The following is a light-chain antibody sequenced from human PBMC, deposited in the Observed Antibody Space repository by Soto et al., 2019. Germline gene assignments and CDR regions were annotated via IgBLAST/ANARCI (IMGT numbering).Light chain of an antibody. CDR1: QSVLYSSNNENY. V-gene: IGKV4-1*01. J-gene: IGKJ2*01. Sequence: DIVMTQSPDSLAVSLGEKATINCKSSQSVLYSSNNENYLAWYQQKPGQSPKLLIYWASTRDSGVPDRFSGSGSGTDFTLTISSLQAEDVEVYYCQQYYSTPYTVGQGTKVDI. CDR2: WAS. CDR3: QQYYSTPYT.